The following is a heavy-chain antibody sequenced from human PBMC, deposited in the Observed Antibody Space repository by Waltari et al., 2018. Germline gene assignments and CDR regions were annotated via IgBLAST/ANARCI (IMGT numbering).Heavy chain of an antibody. CDR3: AKNYGDGYNWGIDS. D-gene: IGHD5-12*01. J-gene: IGHJ4*02. CDR2: INWNSAKI. CDR1: GFPFDDYA. Sequence: EQLVESGGGLVQPGRSLTLPCAASGFPFDDYAMHWVRQPPGKGLEWIAGINWNSAKIVYADSVKGRFTISRDNAKNSVFLQMSSLRPEDTALYYCAKNYGDGYNWGIDSWGQGTLVTVSS. V-gene: IGHV3-9*01.